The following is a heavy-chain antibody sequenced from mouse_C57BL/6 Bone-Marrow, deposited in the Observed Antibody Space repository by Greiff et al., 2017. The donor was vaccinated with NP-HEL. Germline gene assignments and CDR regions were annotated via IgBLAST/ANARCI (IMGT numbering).Heavy chain of an antibody. V-gene: IGHV6-3*01. Sequence: EVQGVESGGGLVQPGGSMKLSCVASGFTFSNYWMNWVRQSPEKGLEWVAQIRLKSDNYATHYAESVKGRFTISRDDSKSSVYLQMNNLRAEDTGIYYCTPLLAWFAYWGQGTLVTVSA. CDR3: TPLLAWFAY. CDR2: IRLKSDNYAT. CDR1: GFTFSNYW. J-gene: IGHJ3*01.